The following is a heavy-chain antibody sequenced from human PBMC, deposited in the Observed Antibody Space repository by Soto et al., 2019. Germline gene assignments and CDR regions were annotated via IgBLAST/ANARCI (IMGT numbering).Heavy chain of an antibody. Sequence: QVQLVESGGGVVQPGRSLRLSCAASGFTFSDDGMHWVRQAPGKGLEWVALISYDGNKKYYADSVKGRFTISRDISKNTLYLQMNSRRAEDTALYYCAKHSGPAGWRGAGMDVWGQGTTVTV. CDR1: GFTFSDDG. CDR3: AKHSGPAGWRGAGMDV. V-gene: IGHV3-30*18. CDR2: ISYDGNKK. J-gene: IGHJ6*02. D-gene: IGHD6-19*01.